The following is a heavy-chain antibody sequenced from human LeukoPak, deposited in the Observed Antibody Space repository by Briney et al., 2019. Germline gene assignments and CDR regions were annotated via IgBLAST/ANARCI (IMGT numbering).Heavy chain of an antibody. V-gene: IGHV3-33*08. D-gene: IGHD2-15*01. Sequence: GGSLRLSCAASGFTFSSYGMHWVRQAPGKGLEWVAVIWYDGSNKYYADSVKGRFTISRDNSKNTLYLQMNSLRAEDTAVYYCARTRYCSGGSCYYYDMDVWGQGTTVTVSS. CDR3: ARTRYCSGGSCYYYDMDV. J-gene: IGHJ6*02. CDR2: IWYDGSNK. CDR1: GFTFSSYG.